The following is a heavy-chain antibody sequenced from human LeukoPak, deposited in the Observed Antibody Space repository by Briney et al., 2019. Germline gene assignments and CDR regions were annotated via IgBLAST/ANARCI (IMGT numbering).Heavy chain of an antibody. D-gene: IGHD3-16*01. CDR1: GGSISSYY. CDR2: ICYSGST. J-gene: IGHJ4*02. CDR3: ARLRGGSEFDY. Sequence: PSETLSLTCTVSGGSISSYYWSWIRQPPGKGLEWIGYICYSGSTNYNPSLKSRVTISVDTSKNQFSLKLSSVTAADTAVYYCARLRGGSEFDYWGQGTLVTVSS. V-gene: IGHV4-59*01.